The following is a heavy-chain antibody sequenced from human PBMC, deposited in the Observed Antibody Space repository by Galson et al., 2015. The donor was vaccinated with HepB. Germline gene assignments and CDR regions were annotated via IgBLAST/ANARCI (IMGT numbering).Heavy chain of an antibody. V-gene: IGHV4-34*01. CDR2: VHHSRGT. CDR3: ASLDPNYYGSGSYYIPDPQWGMDA. CDR1: GGTFGGSFSGYY. Sequence: LSLTCAVYGGTFGGSFSGYYWSWIRQPPGKGLEWIGEVHHSRGTNYNPSLKSRVTISVDTSKNQFSLKLSSVTAADTAVYYCASLDPNYYGSGSYYIPDPQWGMDAWGQGTTVTVSS. D-gene: IGHD3-10*01. J-gene: IGHJ6*02.